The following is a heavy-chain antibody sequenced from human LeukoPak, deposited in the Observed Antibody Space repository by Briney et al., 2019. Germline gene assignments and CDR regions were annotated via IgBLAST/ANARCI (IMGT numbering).Heavy chain of an antibody. J-gene: IGHJ3*02. CDR3: ARDRIVVVPAAIPLRAFDI. V-gene: IGHV1-46*01. D-gene: IGHD2-2*02. CDR2: INPSGGST. CDR1: GYTFTSYY. Sequence: ASVKVSCKASGYTFTSYYMHWVRQAPGQGLEWMGIINPSGGSTSYAQKFQGRVTMTRDTSTSTVYMELSSLRSEDTAVYYCARDRIVVVPAAIPLRAFDIWGQGTMVTVSS.